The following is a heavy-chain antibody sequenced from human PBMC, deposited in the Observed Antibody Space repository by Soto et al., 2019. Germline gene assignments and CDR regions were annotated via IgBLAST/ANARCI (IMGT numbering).Heavy chain of an antibody. V-gene: IGHV3-9*01. Sequence: EVQLVESGGGLVQPGRSLRLSCAASGFTVDDYAMHWVRQAPGKGLEWVPGISGNSETIDYADSVKGRFTISRDNAKSSLFLQMNSLRPDDTALYYCAKDMKWGGMTTIHYFDSWGQGTLVTVSS. CDR2: ISGNSETI. J-gene: IGHJ4*02. CDR3: AKDMKWGGMTTIHYFDS. D-gene: IGHD4-17*01. CDR1: GFTVDDYA.